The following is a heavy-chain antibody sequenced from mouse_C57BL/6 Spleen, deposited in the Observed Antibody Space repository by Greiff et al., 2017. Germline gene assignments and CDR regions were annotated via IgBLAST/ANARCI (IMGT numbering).Heavy chain of an antibody. CDR3: ARLLITTVAYFDY. CDR2: IYPGDGDT. J-gene: IGHJ2*01. V-gene: IGHV1-82*01. Sequence: VKLVESGPELVKPGASVKISCKASGYAFSSSWMNWVKQRPGKGLEWIGRIYPGDGDTNYNGKFKGKATLTADKSSSTAYMQLSSLTSEDSAVYFCARLLITTVAYFDYWGQGTTLTVSS. D-gene: IGHD1-1*01. CDR1: GYAFSSSW.